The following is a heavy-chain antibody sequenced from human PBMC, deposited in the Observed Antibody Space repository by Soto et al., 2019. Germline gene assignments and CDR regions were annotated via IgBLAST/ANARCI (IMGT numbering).Heavy chain of an antibody. CDR2: INHSGST. CDR1: GGSFSGYY. D-gene: IGHD3-9*01. V-gene: IGHV4-34*01. CDR3: ARGQGWDILTGYYCYSYGMDV. Sequence: SETLSLTGAGYGGSFSGYYWSWIRQPPGKGLEWIGEINHSGSTNYNPSLKSRVTISVDTSKNQFSLKLSSVTAADTAVYYCARGQGWDILTGYYCYSYGMDVWGPGTTVTLSS. J-gene: IGHJ6*02.